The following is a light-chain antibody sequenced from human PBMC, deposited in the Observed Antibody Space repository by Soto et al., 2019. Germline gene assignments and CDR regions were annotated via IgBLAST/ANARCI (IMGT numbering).Light chain of an antibody. CDR3: MQGTHWPPYT. Sequence: DVVMTQSPISLPVTLGQPASISCRSSQSLAYSDGNTSLNWFQQRPGQSPRRLIYKVSNRDSGVPDIFSGSGSGTDFTLKISRVEAEDVGVYYCMQGTHWPPYTFGQATKLEIK. CDR2: KVS. J-gene: IGKJ2*01. V-gene: IGKV2-30*01. CDR1: QSLAYSDGNTS.